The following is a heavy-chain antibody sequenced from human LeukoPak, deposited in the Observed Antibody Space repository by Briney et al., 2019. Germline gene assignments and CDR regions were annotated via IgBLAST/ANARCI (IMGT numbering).Heavy chain of an antibody. CDR3: ARALGDYGDYGVDY. D-gene: IGHD4-17*01. CDR1: GASISTSGYF. CDR2: INHSGST. Sequence: SETLSLTCTVSGASISTSGYFWSWIRQPPGKGLEWIGEINHSGSTNYNPSLKSRVTISVDTSKNQFSLKLSSVTAADTAVYYCARALGDYGDYGVDYWGQGTLVTVSS. V-gene: IGHV4-39*07. J-gene: IGHJ4*02.